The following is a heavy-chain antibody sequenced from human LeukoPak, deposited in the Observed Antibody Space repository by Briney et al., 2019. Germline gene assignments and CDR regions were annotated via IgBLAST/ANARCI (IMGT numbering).Heavy chain of an antibody. D-gene: IGHD2-2*01. J-gene: IGHJ4*02. CDR3: ARDLPRYCSSTSCQGNY. CDR1: GYTFTIYA. Sequence: ASVKVSSKASGYTFTIYAMHWVRQAPGQRLEWMGRINAGNGNTKYSQKFQGRVTITRDTTASTAYMELSSLRSEDTAVYYCARDLPRYCSSTSCQGNYWGQGTLVTVSS. V-gene: IGHV1-3*01. CDR2: INAGNGNT.